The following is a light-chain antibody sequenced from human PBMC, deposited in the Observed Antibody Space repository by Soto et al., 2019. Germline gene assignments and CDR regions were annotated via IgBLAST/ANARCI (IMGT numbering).Light chain of an antibody. CDR2: GAS. Sequence: DIQMTQSPSSLSASVGDRVTITCRASQSISTYLNWYQQKPGKAPKLLIFGASSLQSGVPSRFSGSGSGTHFTLTISSLQPEDFATYYCQQSYSTPPATFGQGTKVDIK. J-gene: IGKJ1*01. CDR3: QQSYSTPPAT. CDR1: QSISTY. V-gene: IGKV1-39*01.